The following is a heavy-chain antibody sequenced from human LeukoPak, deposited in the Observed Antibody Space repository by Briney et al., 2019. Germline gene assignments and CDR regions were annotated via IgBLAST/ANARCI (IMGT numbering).Heavy chain of an antibody. V-gene: IGHV1-18*01. Sequence: ASVKVSCKASDYTFDSYGITWVRQAPGQRLEWLGWISADNGATDFGQKVQGRVTLTTDTSTNAAYMELRSLRSYDTAVYYCVTPRPHYCSCTNCPLRYWGQGTLVTVSS. D-gene: IGHD2-2*01. J-gene: IGHJ4*02. CDR1: DYTFDSYG. CDR2: ISADNGAT. CDR3: VTPRPHYCSCTNCPLRY.